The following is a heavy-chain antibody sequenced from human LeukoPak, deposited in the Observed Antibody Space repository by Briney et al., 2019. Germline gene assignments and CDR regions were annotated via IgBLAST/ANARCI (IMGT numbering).Heavy chain of an antibody. D-gene: IGHD1-1*01. V-gene: IGHV3-23*05. Sequence: GGSLRLSCAASGFTFSSSDMSWVRQAPWSGLEWVSSIRHSDSNTYYADSVMGRFTISRDNSKNTLYLQMNSLSAEDTAVYYCAKRGNPTVGHHYLDVWGKGTTVSVSS. CDR3: AKRGNPTVGHHYLDV. CDR2: IRHSDSNT. J-gene: IGHJ6*03. CDR1: GFTFSSSD.